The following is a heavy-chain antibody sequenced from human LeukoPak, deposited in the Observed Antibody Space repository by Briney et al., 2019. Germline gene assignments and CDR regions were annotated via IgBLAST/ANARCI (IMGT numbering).Heavy chain of an antibody. Sequence: SVKVSCKASGGTFSSYAISWVRQAPGQGLEWMGGIITIFGTANYAQKFQGRVTITTDESTSTAYMELSSLRSEDTAVYYCARDRSHGYGDHGAFDIWGQGTMVTVSS. J-gene: IGHJ3*02. CDR2: IITIFGTA. CDR3: ARDRSHGYGDHGAFDI. CDR1: GGTFSSYA. V-gene: IGHV1-69*05. D-gene: IGHD4-17*01.